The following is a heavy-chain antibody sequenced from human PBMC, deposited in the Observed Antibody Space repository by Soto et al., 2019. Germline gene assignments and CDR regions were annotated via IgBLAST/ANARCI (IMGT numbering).Heavy chain of an antibody. J-gene: IGHJ3*02. CDR2: INAGNGNT. CDR1: GYTFTSYA. V-gene: IGHV1-3*01. D-gene: IGHD5-12*01. Sequence: QVPLVQSGAEVKKPGASVKVSCKASGYTFTSYAMHWVRQAPGQRLEWMGWINAGNGNTKYSQKFQGRVTITRDTSASTAYMELSSLRSEDTAVYYCARGVATALAFDIWGQGTMVTVSS. CDR3: ARGVATALAFDI.